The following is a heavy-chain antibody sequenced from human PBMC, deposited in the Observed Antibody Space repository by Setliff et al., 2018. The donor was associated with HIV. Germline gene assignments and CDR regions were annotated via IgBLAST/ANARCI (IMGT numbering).Heavy chain of an antibody. CDR1: GYTFTDYY. Sequence: ASVKVSCKASGYTFTDYYIHWVRQAPGQGLGWMGRINPNSGGTNYAQKFQGRVTMTRDRSISTAYMELSRLISADTAVYYCATKVYCTNGVCLDAFDTWG. J-gene: IGHJ3*02. D-gene: IGHD2-8*01. V-gene: IGHV1-2*06. CDR3: ATKVYCTNGVCLDAFDT. CDR2: INPNSGGT.